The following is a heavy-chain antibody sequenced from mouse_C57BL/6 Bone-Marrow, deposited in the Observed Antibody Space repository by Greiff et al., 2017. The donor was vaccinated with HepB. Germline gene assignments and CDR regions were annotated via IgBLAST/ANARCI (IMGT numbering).Heavy chain of an antibody. CDR3: AYYGSSYWYFDV. D-gene: IGHD1-1*01. V-gene: IGHV1-22*01. Sequence: VQLKQSGPELVKPGASVKMSCKASGYTFTDYNMHWVKQSHGKSLEWIGYINPNNGGTSYNQKFKGKATLTVNKSSSTAYMELRSLTSEDSAVYYCAYYGSSYWYFDVWGTGTTVTVSS. CDR1: GYTFTDYN. J-gene: IGHJ1*03. CDR2: INPNNGGT.